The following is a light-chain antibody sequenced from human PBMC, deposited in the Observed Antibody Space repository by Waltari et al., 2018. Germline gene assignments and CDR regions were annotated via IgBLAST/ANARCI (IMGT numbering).Light chain of an antibody. V-gene: IGLV2-23*02. CDR1: SSDVGSYNL. CDR2: EVS. J-gene: IGLJ2*01. Sequence: QSALTQPASVSGSPGQSITISCTGTSSDVGSYNLVSWYQQHPGKAPKVMIYEVSKRPSEVSNRFSGSKAGKTAALRSAGLRAEDEADYYCCSYAGSSTSHVVFGGGTKLTVL. CDR3: CSYAGSSTSHVV.